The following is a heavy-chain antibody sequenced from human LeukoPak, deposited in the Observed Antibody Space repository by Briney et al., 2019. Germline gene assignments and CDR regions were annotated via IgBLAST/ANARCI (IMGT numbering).Heavy chain of an antibody. CDR3: ARVSFGSGYYNYMDV. CDR1: GGSISSGGYY. V-gene: IGHV4-61*02. CDR2: IYTTGST. Sequence: SETLSLTCTVSGGSISSGGYYWSWIRQPAGKGLEWIGRIYTTGSTNYNPSLKSRVTISVDTSKNQFSLKLSSVTAADTAVYYCARVSFGSGYYNYMDVWGKGTTVTVSS. D-gene: IGHD3-10*01. J-gene: IGHJ6*03.